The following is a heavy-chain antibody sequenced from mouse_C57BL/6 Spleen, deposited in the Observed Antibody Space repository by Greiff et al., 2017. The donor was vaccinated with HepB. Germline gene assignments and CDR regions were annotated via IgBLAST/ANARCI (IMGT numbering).Heavy chain of an antibody. CDR3: ARGYDYDVGWFAY. J-gene: IGHJ3*01. Sequence: QVQLKESGPELVKPGASVKISCKASGYAFSSSWMNWVKQRPGKGLEWIGRIYPGDGDTNYNGKFKGKATLTADKSSSTAYMQLSSLTSEDSAVYFCARGYDYDVGWFAYWGQGTLVTVSA. CDR1: GYAFSSSW. CDR2: IYPGDGDT. D-gene: IGHD2-4*01. V-gene: IGHV1-82*01.